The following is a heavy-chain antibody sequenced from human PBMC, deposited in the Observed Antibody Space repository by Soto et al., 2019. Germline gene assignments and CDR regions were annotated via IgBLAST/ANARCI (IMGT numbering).Heavy chain of an antibody. CDR1: RDNVPVNTAA. Sequence: LAHTGETFRDNVPVNTAASYSIMQSPARGLEWLGRTYYRSKGYNDYAVSVKSGITVNPDTSNNQFSLHLNSVAPEDTAVYYCARDFLYYESSESSFEYWAQGPRVTVSS. D-gene: IGHD3-16*01. CDR3: ARDFLYYESSESSFEY. J-gene: IGHJ4*02. CDR2: TYYRSKGYN. V-gene: IGHV6-1*01.